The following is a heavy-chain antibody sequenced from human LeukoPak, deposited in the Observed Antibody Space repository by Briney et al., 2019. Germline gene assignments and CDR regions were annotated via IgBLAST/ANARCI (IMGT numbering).Heavy chain of an antibody. CDR2: ISGDGGSR. J-gene: IGHJ4*02. CDR3: AKGADPLTWRMTTVAGTRFDF. D-gene: IGHD6-19*01. Sequence: GGSLRLSCAGSGFTFDDYAMHWVRHAPGKGLEWVSLISGDGGSRYYAGSVKGRFTVSRDNSKNSLYLQMNRLRTEDTAFYYCAKGADPLTWRMTTVAGTRFDFWGQGTLVTVSS. V-gene: IGHV3-43*02. CDR1: GFTFDDYA.